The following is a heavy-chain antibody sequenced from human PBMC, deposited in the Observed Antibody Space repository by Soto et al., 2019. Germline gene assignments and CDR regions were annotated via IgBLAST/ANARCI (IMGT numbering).Heavy chain of an antibody. CDR3: THEWTFYYDNVI. J-gene: IGHJ3*02. V-gene: IGHV3-15*07. CDR2: IKSKGSGGTI. D-gene: IGHD3-16*01. Sequence: EEQLVESGGGLVKPGGSLRLSCAGSGFQFSDAWMNWVRQAPGKGLEWVGRIKSKGSGGTIDYAAPVKGRFIISRDDSKRTLYLQINSLKIDDTAVYYCTHEWTFYYDNVIWGQGTMVTVSS. CDR1: GFQFSDAW.